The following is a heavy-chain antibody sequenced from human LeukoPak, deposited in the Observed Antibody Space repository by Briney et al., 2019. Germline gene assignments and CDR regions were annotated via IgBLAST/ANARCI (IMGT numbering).Heavy chain of an antibody. J-gene: IGHJ4*02. Sequence: GGSLRLSCAASGFTFSGSAMHWVRQASGKGLEWVGRIRSKANSYATAYAASVKGRFTISRDDSKNTAYLQMNSLKTEDTAVYYCTRLGNSGDSSGNDYWGQGTLVTVSS. V-gene: IGHV3-73*01. CDR2: IRSKANSYAT. CDR3: TRLGNSGDSSGNDY. CDR1: GFTFSGSA. D-gene: IGHD3-22*01.